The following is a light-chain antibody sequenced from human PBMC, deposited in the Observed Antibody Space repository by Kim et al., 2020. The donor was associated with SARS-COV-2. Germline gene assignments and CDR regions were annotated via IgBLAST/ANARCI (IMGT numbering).Light chain of an antibody. J-gene: IGKJ1*01. Sequence: DIQMAQSPSSLSASVGDRVTITCRASQGISHSLAWYRQKPGKVPMLLIYGASTLQSGVPSRFSGSGSGTDFTLTISSLQPEDAATYYCQKYDSAPWTIGRGNKVDIK. V-gene: IGKV1-27*01. CDR1: QGISHS. CDR2: GAS. CDR3: QKYDSAPWT.